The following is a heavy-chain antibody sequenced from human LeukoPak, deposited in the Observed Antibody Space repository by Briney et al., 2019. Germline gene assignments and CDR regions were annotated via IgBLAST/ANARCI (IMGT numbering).Heavy chain of an antibody. J-gene: IGHJ5*02. Sequence: PGGSLRLSCAASGFIFDDYAMHWVRQAPWKGLEWVSGISWNSGAIGYADSVRGRFTISRDNAKNSLYLQMNSLRAEDTALYYCVKGYCSGGSCYWFDHWGQGTLVTVSS. D-gene: IGHD2-15*01. CDR3: VKGYCSGGSCYWFDH. CDR2: ISWNSGAI. CDR1: GFIFDDYA. V-gene: IGHV3-9*01.